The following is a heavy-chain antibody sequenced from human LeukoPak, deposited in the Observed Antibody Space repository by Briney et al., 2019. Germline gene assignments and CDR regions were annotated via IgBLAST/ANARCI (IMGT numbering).Heavy chain of an antibody. V-gene: IGHV3-21*01. CDR1: GFTFSSYS. J-gene: IGHJ4*02. D-gene: IGHD2-2*01. Sequence: GGSLRLSCAASGFTFSSYSMNWVRQAPGKGLEWVSSISSSSSYIYYADSVKGRFTISRNNAKNSLYLQMNSLRAEDTAVYYCARDREGVVVPAANYIDYWGQGTLVTVSS. CDR2: ISSSSSYI. CDR3: ARDREGVVVPAANYIDY.